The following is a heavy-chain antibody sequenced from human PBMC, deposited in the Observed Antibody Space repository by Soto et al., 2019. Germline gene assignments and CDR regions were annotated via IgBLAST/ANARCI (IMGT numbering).Heavy chain of an antibody. J-gene: IGHJ1*01. Sequence: QVQLVQSGAEVKKPGSSVKVSCKASGGTFSSYTISWVRQAPGQGLEWMGRIIPILGIANYAQKFQGRVTITADKSTSTAYMELSSLRSEDTAVYYCARGSSSWGAEYLQHWGQVTLVTVSS. CDR1: GGTFSSYT. CDR3: ARGSSSWGAEYLQH. CDR2: IIPILGIA. D-gene: IGHD6-13*01. V-gene: IGHV1-69*02.